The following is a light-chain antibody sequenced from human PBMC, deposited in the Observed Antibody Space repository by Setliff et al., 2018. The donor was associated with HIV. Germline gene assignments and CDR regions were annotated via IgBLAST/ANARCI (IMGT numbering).Light chain of an antibody. CDR3: QSYDSSLSGYV. J-gene: IGLJ1*01. V-gene: IGLV1-40*01. Sequence: ALTQPPSVSGAPGQRVTISYTGSSSNIGAGFDVHWYQQFPGTAPKLLIYSFTNRPSGVPDRFSGSKSGTSASLAIAGLQAEDEADYYCQSYDSSLSGYVFGTGTKVTVL. CDR2: SFT. CDR1: SSNIGAGFD.